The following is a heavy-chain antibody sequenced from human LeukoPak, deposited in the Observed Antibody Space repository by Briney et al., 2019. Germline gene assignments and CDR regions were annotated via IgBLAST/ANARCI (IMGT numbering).Heavy chain of an antibody. J-gene: IGHJ4*02. V-gene: IGHV4-59*01. CDR3: ARTYDGWYFDY. CDR2: IYYSGST. D-gene: IGHD1-1*01. Sequence: PSETLSLTCTVSGGSISSYYWSWIRQPPGKGLERIGYIYYSGSTNYNPSLKSRVTISVDTSKNQFSLKLSSVTAADTAVYYCARTYDGWYFDYWGQGTLVTVSS. CDR1: GGSISSYY.